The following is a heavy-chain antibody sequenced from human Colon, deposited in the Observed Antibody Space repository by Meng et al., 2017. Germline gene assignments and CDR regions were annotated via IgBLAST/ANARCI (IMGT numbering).Heavy chain of an antibody. CDR3: ARDYWGSLDY. Sequence: QGHLRGPGQGPVRPSETPSLMCTVSGGSVSSAAYQWGWIRQPPGKGLEWIGYAANSFDPSPNYNPSLKSRVTISLDTPKNQFSLKLTSVTAADTAVYYCARDYWGSLDYWGQGILVTVSS. J-gene: IGHJ4*02. CDR1: GGSVSSAAYQ. V-gene: IGHV4-61*08. D-gene: IGHD7-27*01. CDR2: AANSFDPSP.